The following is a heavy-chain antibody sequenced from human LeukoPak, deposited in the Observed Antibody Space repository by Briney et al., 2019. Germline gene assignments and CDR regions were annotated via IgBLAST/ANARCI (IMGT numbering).Heavy chain of an antibody. Sequence: SETLSLTCTVSGGSISSYYWSWIRQPPGKGLEWIGYIYYRGRANYNPSLKSRLTISIDTSKNQFSLKLSSLTAADTAVYYCARHGGAYDYDYWGQGTLVTVSS. V-gene: IGHV4-59*08. J-gene: IGHJ4*02. CDR3: ARHGGAYDYDY. D-gene: IGHD5-12*01. CDR2: IYYRGRA. CDR1: GGSISSYY.